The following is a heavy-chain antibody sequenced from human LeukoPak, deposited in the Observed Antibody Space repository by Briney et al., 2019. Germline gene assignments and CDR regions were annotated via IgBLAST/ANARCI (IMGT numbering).Heavy chain of an antibody. J-gene: IGHJ4*02. CDR3: ANHLACGSTSCPPFDS. Sequence: GGSLRLSCAASGFTFSSYAMTWVRQAPGKGLEWVSDISGNGDITYYADSVKGRFTISRDNSKNTLYLQMNSLRAEDTAVYYCANHLACGSTSCPPFDSWGQGTLVTVSS. CDR2: ISGNGDIT. CDR1: GFTFSSYA. D-gene: IGHD2-2*01. V-gene: IGHV3-23*01.